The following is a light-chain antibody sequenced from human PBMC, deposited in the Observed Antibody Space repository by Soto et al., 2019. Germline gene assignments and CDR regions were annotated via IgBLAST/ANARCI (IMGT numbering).Light chain of an antibody. CDR2: DAS. CDR1: QSISSW. V-gene: IGKV1-5*01. J-gene: IGKJ5*01. CDR3: QQYGSSPS. Sequence: DIQMTQSPSTLSASVGDRVTITCRASQSISSWLAWYQQKPGKAPKLLIYDASSLESGVPSRFSGSGSGTDFTLTISRLDPEDFAVYYCQQYGSSPSFGQGTRLEIK.